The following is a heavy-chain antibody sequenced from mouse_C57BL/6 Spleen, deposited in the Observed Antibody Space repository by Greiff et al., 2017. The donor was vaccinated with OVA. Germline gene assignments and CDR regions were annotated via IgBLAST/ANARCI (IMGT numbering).Heavy chain of an antibody. Sequence: EVQLVESGAELVRPGASVKLSCTASGFNIKDDYMHWVKQRPEQGLEWIGWIDPENGDTEYASKFQGKATITADTSSNTAYLQLSSLTSEDTAVYYCTRGYGDWYFDVWGTGTTVTVSS. CDR1: GFNIKDDY. J-gene: IGHJ1*03. D-gene: IGHD2-2*01. CDR3: TRGYGDWYFDV. CDR2: IDPENGDT. V-gene: IGHV14-4*01.